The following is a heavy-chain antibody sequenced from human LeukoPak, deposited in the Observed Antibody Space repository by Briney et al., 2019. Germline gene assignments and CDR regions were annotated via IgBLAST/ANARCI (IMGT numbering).Heavy chain of an antibody. CDR1: GFTFGDYA. CDR3: TRVIVATKDY. D-gene: IGHD5-12*01. CDR2: IRSKNYGGTT. V-gene: IGHV3-49*04. J-gene: IGHJ4*02. Sequence: GGSLTLSCTGSGFTFGDYALNWVRKAQGKGLEWVGFIRSKNYGGTTEYAASVKGRFTISRDDSRSIAYLQTNSLKTYDTAVYYCTRVIVATKDYWGQGTLVTVSS.